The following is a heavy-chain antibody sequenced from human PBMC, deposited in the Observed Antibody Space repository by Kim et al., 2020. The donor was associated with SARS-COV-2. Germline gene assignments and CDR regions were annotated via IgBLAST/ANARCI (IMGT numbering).Heavy chain of an antibody. CDR3: AADSGTHGRVFDY. CDR2: IVVGSGNT. CDR1: GFTFTSSA. V-gene: IGHV1-58*01. Sequence: SVKVSCKASGFTFTSSAVQWVRQARGQRLEWIGWIVVGSGNTNYAQKFQERVTITRDMSTSTAYMELSSLRSEDTAVYYCAADSGTHGRVFDYWGQGTLVTVSS. J-gene: IGHJ4*02. D-gene: IGHD1-26*01.